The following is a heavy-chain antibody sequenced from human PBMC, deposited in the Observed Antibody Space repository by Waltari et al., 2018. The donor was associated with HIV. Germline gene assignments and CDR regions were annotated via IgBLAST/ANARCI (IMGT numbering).Heavy chain of an antibody. D-gene: IGHD3-16*02. Sequence: QVQLEESGPGLVKPSETLSLPCTVSGGSISSYYWSWIRLPAGKGLEWIGRIYTSGSTNYNPSLKSRVTLSVDTSMNQFSLKLSSVTAADTAVYYCARGLRLGELSLYKYAFDIWGQGTMVTVSS. V-gene: IGHV4-4*07. CDR2: IYTSGST. CDR3: ARGLRLGELSLYKYAFDI. J-gene: IGHJ3*02. CDR1: GGSISSYY.